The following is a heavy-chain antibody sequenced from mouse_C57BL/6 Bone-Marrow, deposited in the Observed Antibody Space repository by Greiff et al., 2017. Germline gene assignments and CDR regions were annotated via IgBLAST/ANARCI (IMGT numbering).Heavy chain of an antibody. CDR2: IWTGGGT. CDR1: GFSLTSYA. D-gene: IGHD1-1*01. J-gene: IGHJ2*01. CDR3: ARNSPVYYYGSSLDY. Sequence: VKLVESGPGLVAPSQSLSITCTVSGFSLTSYAISWVRQPPGKGLEWLGVIWTGGGTNYNSALKSRLSISKDNSKSQVFLKMNSLQTDDTARYYCARNSPVYYYGSSLDYWGQGTTLTVSS. V-gene: IGHV2-9-1*01.